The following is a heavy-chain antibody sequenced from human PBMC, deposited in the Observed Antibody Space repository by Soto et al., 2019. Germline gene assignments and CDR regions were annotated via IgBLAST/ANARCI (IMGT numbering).Heavy chain of an antibody. Sequence: SSETLSLTCTVSGGSISSGGYYWSWIRQHPGKGLKWIGYIYYSGSTYYNPSLKSRVTISVDTSKNQFSLKLSSVTAADTAVYYCARVGMDTAMVTADPSYYFDYWGQGTLVTVSS. CDR3: ARVGMDTAMVTADPSYYFDY. V-gene: IGHV4-31*03. CDR2: IYYSGST. J-gene: IGHJ4*02. D-gene: IGHD5-18*01. CDR1: GGSISSGGYY.